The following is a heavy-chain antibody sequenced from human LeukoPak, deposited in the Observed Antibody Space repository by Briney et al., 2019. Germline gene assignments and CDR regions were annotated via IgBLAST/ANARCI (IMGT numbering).Heavy chain of an antibody. CDR2: IYYSGST. V-gene: IGHV4-39*01. CDR1: GGSISSNSYY. CDR3: ARXXXSSAITIFEVASRTRNWFDP. D-gene: IGHD3-3*01. J-gene: IGHJ5*02. Sequence: PSETLSLTCAVSGGSISSNSYYWGWIRQPPGKGLEWIGSIYYSGSTYYNPSLKSRVTISVDTSKNQFSLKLSSVTAADTAVYYCARXXXSSAITIFEVASRTRNWFDPWGQGTLVTVSS.